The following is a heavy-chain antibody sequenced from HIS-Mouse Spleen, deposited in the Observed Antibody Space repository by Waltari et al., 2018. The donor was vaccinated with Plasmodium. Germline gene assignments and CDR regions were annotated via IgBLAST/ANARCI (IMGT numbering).Heavy chain of an antibody. CDR2: IWYDGSNK. Sequence: QVQLVESGGGVVQPGRSLRLSCAASGFPFSSYGMHWVRQAPGKGLEWVAFIWYDGSNKYYADSVKGRFTISRDNSKNTLYLQMNSLRAEDTAVYYCAKEEGNWNDDDAFDIWGQGTMVTVSS. D-gene: IGHD1-1*01. CDR1: GFPFSSYG. V-gene: IGHV3-33*06. CDR3: AKEEGNWNDDDAFDI. J-gene: IGHJ3*02.